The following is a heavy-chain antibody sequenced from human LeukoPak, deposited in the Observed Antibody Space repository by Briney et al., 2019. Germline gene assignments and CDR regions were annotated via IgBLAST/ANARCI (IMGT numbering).Heavy chain of an antibody. D-gene: IGHD2-2*03. CDR1: GFTFSSYS. Sequence: PGGSLRPSCAASGFTFSSYSMNWVRQAPGKGLEWVSSISSSSSYIYYADSVKGRFTISRDNAKNSLYLQMNSLRAEDTAVYYCARDPGYCSSTSCSRGAFDIWGQGTMVTVSS. V-gene: IGHV3-21*01. J-gene: IGHJ3*02. CDR2: ISSSSSYI. CDR3: ARDPGYCSSTSCSRGAFDI.